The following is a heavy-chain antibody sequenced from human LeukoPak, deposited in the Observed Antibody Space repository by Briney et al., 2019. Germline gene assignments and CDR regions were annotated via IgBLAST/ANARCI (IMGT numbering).Heavy chain of an antibody. CDR2: ISGSGGST. D-gene: IGHD3-3*01. V-gene: IGHV3-23*01. J-gene: IGHJ4*02. Sequence: GGSLRLSCAASGFTFSSYAMSWVRQAPGKGLEWVSAISGSGGSTYYADSVKGRFTISRDNSKNTLYLQMNSLKAEDTAVYYCAKDNAWSGSYFDYWGQGTLVTVSS. CDR1: GFTFSSYA. CDR3: AKDNAWSGSYFDY.